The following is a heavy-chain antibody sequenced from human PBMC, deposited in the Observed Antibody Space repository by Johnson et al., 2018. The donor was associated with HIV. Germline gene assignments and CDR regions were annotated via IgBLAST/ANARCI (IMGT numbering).Heavy chain of an antibody. CDR1: GFTVSSNY. V-gene: IGHV3-53*01. CDR2: IYSGGST. CDR3: ANWAYYYGSGYAFDI. Sequence: VQLVESGGGLVQPGGSLRLSCAASGFTVSSNYMSWVRQAPGKGLEWVSVIYSGGSTYYADSVKGRFTISRDTSKNTLYLQMNSLRAEDTAVYYCANWAYYYGSGYAFDIWGQGTMVTVSS. D-gene: IGHD3-10*01. J-gene: IGHJ3*02.